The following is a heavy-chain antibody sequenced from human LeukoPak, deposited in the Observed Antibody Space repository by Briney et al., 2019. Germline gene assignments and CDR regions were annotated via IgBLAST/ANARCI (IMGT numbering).Heavy chain of an antibody. D-gene: IGHD6-19*01. CDR2: IYYSGST. J-gene: IGHJ4*02. CDR1: GGSISSYY. V-gene: IGHV4-59*01. CDR3: ARDLLSTAGYFDY. Sequence: PSETLSLTCTVSGGSISSYYWSWIRQPAGQGLEWIGYIYYSGSTNYNPSLKSRVTISVDTSKNQFSLNLSSVTAADTAVYYCARDLLSTAGYFDYWGQGTLVTVSS.